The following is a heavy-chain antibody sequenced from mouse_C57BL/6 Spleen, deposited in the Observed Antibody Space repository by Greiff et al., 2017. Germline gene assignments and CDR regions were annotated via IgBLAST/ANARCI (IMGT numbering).Heavy chain of an antibody. CDR2: IHPNSGST. CDR3: ARGGSSYAYAMDY. V-gene: IGHV1-64*01. J-gene: IGHJ4*01. Sequence: VQLQQPGAELVKPGASVKLSCKASGYTFTSYWMHWVKQRPGQGLEWIGMIHPNSGSTNYNEKFKSKATLTVDKSSSTAYMQLSSLTSEDAAVXYCARGGSSYAYAMDYWGQGTSVTVSS. D-gene: IGHD1-1*01. CDR1: GYTFTSYW.